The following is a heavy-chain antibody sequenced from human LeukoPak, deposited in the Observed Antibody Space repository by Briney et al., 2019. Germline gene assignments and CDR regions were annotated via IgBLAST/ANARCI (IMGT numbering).Heavy chain of an antibody. J-gene: IGHJ4*02. V-gene: IGHV1-69*01. CDR1: GGTFSSYA. D-gene: IGHD3-9*01. Sequence: ASVKVSCKASGGTFSSYAISWVRQAPGQGLEWMGGIIPIFGTANYAQKFQGRVTITADESTSTAYMELSSLRSGDTAVYYCARDRYHYYFDYWGQGTLVTVSS. CDR2: IIPIFGTA. CDR3: ARDRYHYYFDY.